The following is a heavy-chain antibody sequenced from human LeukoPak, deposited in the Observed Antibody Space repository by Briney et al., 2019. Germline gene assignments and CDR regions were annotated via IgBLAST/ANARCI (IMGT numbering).Heavy chain of an antibody. V-gene: IGHV3-30-3*01. CDR2: ISYDGSKK. CDR3: ARVRAPHYYDY. CDR1: GFSLSGYG. J-gene: IGHJ4*02. Sequence: GSLRLSCAASGFSLSGYGMHWVRQAPGKGLEWVAVISYDGSKKYYADSVKGRFTISRDNSKNTQYLKMNSLKAEDTAVYYCARVRAPHYYDYWGQGTLVTVSS.